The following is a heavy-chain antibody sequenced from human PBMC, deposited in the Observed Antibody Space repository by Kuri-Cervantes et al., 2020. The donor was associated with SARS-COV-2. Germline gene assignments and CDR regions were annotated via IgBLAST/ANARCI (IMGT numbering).Heavy chain of an antibody. CDR1: GGSISSYY. CDR2: IYYSGST. J-gene: IGHJ4*02. V-gene: IGHV4-59*12. Sequence: SETLSLTCTVSGGSISSYYWSWIRQPPGQGLEWLGYIYYSGSTKYNPSLESRVTISLDTSRNQFSLKLSSVTAADTALYYCARDSYCINGVCLLGYWGQGTLVTVSS. CDR3: ARDSYCINGVCLLGY. D-gene: IGHD2-8*01.